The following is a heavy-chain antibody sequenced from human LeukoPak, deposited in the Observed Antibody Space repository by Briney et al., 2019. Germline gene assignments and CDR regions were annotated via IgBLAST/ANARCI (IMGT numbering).Heavy chain of an antibody. CDR3: ARREGAEAEWLKNAPGNWFDP. CDR2: IYYSGST. V-gene: IGHV4-39*01. J-gene: IGHJ5*02. D-gene: IGHD3-3*01. Sequence: SETLSLTCTVSGGSISSGGYYWSWIRQHPGKGLEWIGYIYYSGSTYYNPSLKSRVTISVDTSKNQFSLKLSSVTAADTAVYYCARREGAEAEWLKNAPGNWFDPWGQGTLVTVSS. CDR1: GGSISSGGYY.